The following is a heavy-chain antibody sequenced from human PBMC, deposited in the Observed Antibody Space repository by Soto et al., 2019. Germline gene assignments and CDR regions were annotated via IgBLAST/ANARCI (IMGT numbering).Heavy chain of an antibody. Sequence: WGSLRLSCAASGFTFSSYSMNWVRQAPGKGLEWVSSISSSSSYIYYADSVKGRFTISRDNANNSLYLQMNSLRAEDTAVYYCAVLRYFDWILDYWGQGTLVTVSS. D-gene: IGHD3-9*01. CDR2: ISSSSSYI. V-gene: IGHV3-21*01. CDR1: GFTFSSYS. J-gene: IGHJ4*02. CDR3: AVLRYFDWILDY.